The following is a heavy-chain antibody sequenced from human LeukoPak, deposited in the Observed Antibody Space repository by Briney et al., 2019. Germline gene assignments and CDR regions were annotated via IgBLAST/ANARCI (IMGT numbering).Heavy chain of an antibody. CDR1: GFTFSSYA. D-gene: IGHD5-12*01. J-gene: IGHJ4*02. CDR2: ISYDGSNK. Sequence: GRSLRLSCAASGFTFSSYAMHWVRQAPGKGLEWVAVISYDGSNKYYADSVKGRFTISRDNAKNTLYLQMNSLRAEDTAVYYCARDGYDPSLPFDYWGQGTLVTVSS. V-gene: IGHV3-30-3*01. CDR3: ARDGYDPSLPFDY.